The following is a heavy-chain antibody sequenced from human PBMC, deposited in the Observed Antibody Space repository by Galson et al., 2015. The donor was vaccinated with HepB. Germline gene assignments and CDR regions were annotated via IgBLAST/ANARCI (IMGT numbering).Heavy chain of an antibody. Sequence: SVKVSCKASGGTFSSYTISWVRQAPGQGLEWMGRIIPILGIANYAQKFQGRVTITADKSTSTAYMELSSLRSEDTAVYYCALSPGPPPYGGASTPILNWVDPWGQGTLVTVSS. J-gene: IGHJ5*02. CDR2: IIPILGIA. CDR1: GGTFSSYT. D-gene: IGHD4-23*01. V-gene: IGHV1-69*02. CDR3: ALSPGPPPYGGASTPILNWVDP.